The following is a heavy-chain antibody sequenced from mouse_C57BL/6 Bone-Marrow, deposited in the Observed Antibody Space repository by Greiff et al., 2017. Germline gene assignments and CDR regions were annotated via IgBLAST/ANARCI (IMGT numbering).Heavy chain of an antibody. CDR1: GFTFRDAW. Sequence: EVKLMESGGGLVQPGGSLKLSCAASGFTFRDAWMDWVRQSPEKGLEWVAEIRNKANNHATYYAESVKGRFTISRDDSKSSVYLQMNSLRAEDTGIYYCTRSSYYYYGSDWYFDVWGTGTTVTVSS. CDR2: IRNKANNHAT. V-gene: IGHV6-6*01. D-gene: IGHD1-1*01. J-gene: IGHJ1*03. CDR3: TRSSYYYYGSDWYFDV.